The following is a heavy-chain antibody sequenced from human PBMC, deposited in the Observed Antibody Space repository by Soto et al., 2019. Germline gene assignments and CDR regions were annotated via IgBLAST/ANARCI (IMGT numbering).Heavy chain of an antibody. CDR1: GFTFSSYW. CDR3: ARRGSGVTRGLHY. CDR2: INTDGSSK. J-gene: IGHJ4*02. V-gene: IGHV3-74*01. D-gene: IGHD2-15*01. Sequence: EVQLVESGGGFVQPGGSLSLSCAASGFTFSSYWMHWVRQAPGKGLVWISRINTDGSSKSYVDSVQGRFTISRDNGKNTLFLQMDSPRGEDTAVYYCARRGSGVTRGLHYWGQGTLVTVSS.